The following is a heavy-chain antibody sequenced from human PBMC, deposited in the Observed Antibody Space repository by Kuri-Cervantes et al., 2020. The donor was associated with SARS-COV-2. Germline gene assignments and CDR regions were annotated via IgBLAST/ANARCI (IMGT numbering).Heavy chain of an antibody. CDR1: GGTFSSYG. CDR3: ARSGSSSSPITAYYYYYYMDV. Sequence: ASVKVSCKASGGTFSSYGISWVRQAPGQGLEWMGWISAYNGNTNYAQKLQGRVTMTTDTSTSTAYMELRSLRSDDTAVYYCARSGSSSSPITAYYYYYYMDVWGKGTTVTVSS. D-gene: IGHD6-6*01. V-gene: IGHV1-18*01. CDR2: ISAYNGNT. J-gene: IGHJ6*03.